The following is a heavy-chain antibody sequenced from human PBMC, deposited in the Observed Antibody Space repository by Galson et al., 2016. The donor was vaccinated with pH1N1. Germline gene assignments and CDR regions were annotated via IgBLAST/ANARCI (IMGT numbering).Heavy chain of an antibody. D-gene: IGHD4/OR15-4a*01. Sequence: VSGGPISNDNYYWSWICQPPGKGLEWIGHIYFSGFVYYSPSLKSRLTISVGTSKNHFSLKLTSLTATDTAVYYCARDFYGERGFDPWGQGTLVTVSS. CDR2: IYFSGFV. V-gene: IGHV4-30-4*01. J-gene: IGHJ5*02. CDR1: GGPISNDNYY. CDR3: ARDFYGERGFDP.